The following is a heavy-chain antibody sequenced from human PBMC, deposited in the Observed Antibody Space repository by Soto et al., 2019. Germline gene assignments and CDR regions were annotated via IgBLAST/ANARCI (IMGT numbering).Heavy chain of an antibody. J-gene: IGHJ5*02. CDR1: GDSISSSSQY. CDR3: ARHWIAGSSIP. CDR2: IHYSGTS. D-gene: IGHD2-21*01. V-gene: IGHV4-39*01. Sequence: PSLTCSVSGDSISSSSQYWGWIRQPPGKGLEWIGSIHYSGTSYYNPSLKSRVTIFVDTSKNQLSLKLSSVTAADTAVYYCARHWIAGSSIPWGQGTLVTVSS.